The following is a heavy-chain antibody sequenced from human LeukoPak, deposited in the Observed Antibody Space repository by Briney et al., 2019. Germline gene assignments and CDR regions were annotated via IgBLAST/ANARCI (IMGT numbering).Heavy chain of an antibody. CDR1: GGSISGYY. CDR3: TRGSGWYLH. J-gene: IGHJ1*01. CDR2: IYYSGST. Sequence: SETLSLTCTVSGGSISGYYWSWIRQPPGKGLEWIGYIYYSGSTNYNPSLKSRVTISVDTSKNQVSLKLSSVTAADTAVYYCTRGSGWYLHWGQGTLVTVSS. V-gene: IGHV4-59*08. D-gene: IGHD6-19*01.